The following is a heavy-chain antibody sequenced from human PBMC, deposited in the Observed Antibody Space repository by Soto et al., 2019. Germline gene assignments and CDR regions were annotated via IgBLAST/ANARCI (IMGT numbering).Heavy chain of an antibody. Sequence: EVQLVESGGGLVQPRGSLRLSCAASGFTVSSNYMSWVRQAPGKGLEWVSAIYSGGSTYYAGSVKGRFTISRDNSKNTLYLQMNSLRAEDTAVYYCARDGGVAYCGGECSYFDYWGQGTLVTVSS. V-gene: IGHV3-66*01. J-gene: IGHJ4*02. CDR3: ARDGGVAYCGGECSYFDY. CDR2: IYSGGST. CDR1: GFTVSSNY. D-gene: IGHD2-21*01.